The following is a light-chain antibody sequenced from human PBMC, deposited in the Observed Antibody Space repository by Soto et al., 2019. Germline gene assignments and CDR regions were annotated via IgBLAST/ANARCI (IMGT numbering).Light chain of an antibody. CDR3: YSYTSSSTNV. CDR2: AVS. Sequence: QSALTQPASVSGSPGQSITISCTGTSSDIGGYNFVSWYQHHPGKAPKLMIFAVSNRPSGVSNRFSGSKSGNTASLTISGLQPEDEADYFCYSYTSSSTNVFGSGTKVTAL. CDR1: SSDIGGYNF. J-gene: IGLJ1*01. V-gene: IGLV2-14*01.